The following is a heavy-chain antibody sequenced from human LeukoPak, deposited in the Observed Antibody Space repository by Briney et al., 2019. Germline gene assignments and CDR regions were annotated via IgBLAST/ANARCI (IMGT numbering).Heavy chain of an antibody. CDR1: GFTFSHFW. CDR2: IKKTGSET. D-gene: IGHD3-22*01. J-gene: IGHJ4*02. V-gene: IGHV3-7*03. Sequence: GGSLRLSCAASGFTFSHFWMSWVRQAPGKGLEWVAYIKKTGSETYYVDSVKGRFTITRDNTRNSLFLQMNSLRVDDTATYFCAKVDYYEGSAYYPPFYFDFWGQGTLVTVSS. CDR3: AKVDYYEGSAYYPPFYFDF.